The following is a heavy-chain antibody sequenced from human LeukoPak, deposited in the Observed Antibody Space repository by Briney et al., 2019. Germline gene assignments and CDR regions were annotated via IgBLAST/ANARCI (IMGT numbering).Heavy chain of an antibody. V-gene: IGHV3-7*01. CDR1: GFNFNNYL. J-gene: IGHJ4*02. Sequence: GGSLRLSCAASGFNFNNYLMVWVRQIPGKGLQWVANIKEDGSEKNYVDSVKGRFTISRDNAKNSLYLQMNSLRAEDTAVYYCARPQQGGTTRSHGLDVWGQGTLVTVSS. CDR2: IKEDGSEK. D-gene: IGHD2-2*01. CDR3: ARPQQGGTTRSHGLDV.